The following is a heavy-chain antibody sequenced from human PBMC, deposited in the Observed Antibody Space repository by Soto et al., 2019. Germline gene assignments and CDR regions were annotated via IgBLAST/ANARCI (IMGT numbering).Heavy chain of an antibody. CDR1: GYTLTSDG. D-gene: IGHD6-6*01. J-gene: IGHJ4*02. CDR2: ISAYNGNT. CDR3: ARDPYSSSPGNFDY. Sequence: ASVKGSCKASGYTLTSDGVVWVRQAPGQGLEWMGWISAYNGNTNYAQKLQGRVTMTTDTSTSTAYMELRSLRSDDTAVYYCARDPYSSSPGNFDYWGQGTLVTVSS. V-gene: IGHV1-18*01.